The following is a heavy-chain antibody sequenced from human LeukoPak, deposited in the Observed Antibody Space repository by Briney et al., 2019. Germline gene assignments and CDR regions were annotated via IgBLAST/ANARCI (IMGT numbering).Heavy chain of an antibody. D-gene: IGHD1-1*01. CDR2: INHSGST. Sequence: SETLSLTCAVYGGSFSGYYWSWIRQPPGKGLERIGEINHSGSTNYNPSLKSRVTISVDTSKNQFSLKLSSVTAADTAVYYCARGSVENWNDRWFDPWGQGTLVTVSS. CDR3: ARGSVENWNDRWFDP. CDR1: GGSFSGYY. J-gene: IGHJ5*02. V-gene: IGHV4-34*01.